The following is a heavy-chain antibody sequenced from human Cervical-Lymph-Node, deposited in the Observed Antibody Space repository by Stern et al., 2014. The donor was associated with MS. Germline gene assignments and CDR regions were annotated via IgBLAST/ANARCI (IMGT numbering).Heavy chain of an antibody. CDR1: GYSFTSHW. D-gene: IGHD4-11*01. Sequence: EVQLVESGAEVKKPGESLKISCKGSGYSFTSHWIGWVRQMHGKGLEWMGMIYPGDSDTRYSPSFQGQVTISADKSISTAYLQWSSLKASDTAIYYCARHQTDYKGRDYYYYGMDVWGQGTTVTVSS. CDR2: IYPGDSDT. V-gene: IGHV5-51*01. CDR3: ARHQTDYKGRDYYYYGMDV. J-gene: IGHJ6*02.